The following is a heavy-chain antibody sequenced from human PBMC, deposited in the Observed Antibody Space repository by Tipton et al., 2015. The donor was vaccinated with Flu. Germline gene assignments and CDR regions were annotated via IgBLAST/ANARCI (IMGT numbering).Heavy chain of an antibody. CDR1: GGSFSGYY. D-gene: IGHD2-2*01. V-gene: IGHV4-34*01. J-gene: IGHJ5*02. Sequence: LRLSCAVYGGSFSGYYWSWIRQPPGKGLEWIGEINHSGSTNYNPSLKSRVTISVDTSKNQFSLKLSSVTAADTAVYYCARRPGYCSSTSCPWGQGTLVTVSS. CDR2: INHSGST. CDR3: ARRPGYCSSTSCP.